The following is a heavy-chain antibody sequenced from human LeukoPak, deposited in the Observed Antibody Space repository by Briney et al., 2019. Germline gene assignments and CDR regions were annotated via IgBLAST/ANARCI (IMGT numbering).Heavy chain of an antibody. CDR1: GGSLSGYY. CDR2: INHSGST. Sequence: KSSEALSLTSAVYGGSLSGYYWSWIRQPPGKGLEWIGEINHSGSTNYNPSLKSRVTISVDTSKKQFSLKLSSVTAADTAVYYCARFGRSYDFWSGWHIGYYFDYWGQGTLVTVSS. V-gene: IGHV4-34*01. CDR3: ARFGRSYDFWSGWHIGYYFDY. D-gene: IGHD3-3*01. J-gene: IGHJ4*02.